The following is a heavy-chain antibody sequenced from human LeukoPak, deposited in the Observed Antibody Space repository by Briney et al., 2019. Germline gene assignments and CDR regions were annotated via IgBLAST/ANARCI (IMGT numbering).Heavy chain of an antibody. CDR3: ARDPGNSGYGMDV. CDR1: GFSVSTYS. D-gene: IGHD5-12*01. V-gene: IGHV3-48*02. CDR2: ITWTTSI. J-gene: IGHJ6*02. Sequence: GGSLRLSWAVSGFSVSTYSMNWVSQAPGKGMEWVSHITWTTSIYYADSVQGRFTVSRDSAKNSLYLQMSSLRDEDTAVYYCARDPGNSGYGMDVWGQGTTVIVSS.